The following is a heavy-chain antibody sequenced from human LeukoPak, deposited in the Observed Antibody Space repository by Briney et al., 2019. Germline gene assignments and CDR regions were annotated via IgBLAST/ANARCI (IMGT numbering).Heavy chain of an antibody. Sequence: PGGSLRLSCAASGFTFSSYGMHWVRQAPGKGLEWVAFIRYDGSNKYYADSVKGRFTISRDNSKNTLYLQMNSLRAEDTAVYYCAKDALEWLSLYYYYYMDVWGKGTTVTVSS. D-gene: IGHD3-3*01. CDR3: AKDALEWLSLYYYYYMDV. J-gene: IGHJ6*03. V-gene: IGHV3-30*02. CDR1: GFTFSSYG. CDR2: IRYDGSNK.